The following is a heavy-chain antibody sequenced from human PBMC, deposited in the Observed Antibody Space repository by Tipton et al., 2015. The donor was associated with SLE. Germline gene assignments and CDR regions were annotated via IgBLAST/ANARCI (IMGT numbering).Heavy chain of an antibody. V-gene: IGHV4-38-2*02. J-gene: IGHJ6*03. CDR2: IHHRGRT. D-gene: IGHD3-3*01. CDR3: ARESYDSWSGYYRGYYFYMDV. Sequence: TLSLTCIVSGDSISSDYYWGWIRQPPGKGLEWIGSIHHRGRTYYSPSLKSRVTISVDTSKNQFSLNLSSVTAADTAVYYCARESYDSWSGYYRGYYFYMDVWDKGSTVTVSS. CDR1: GDSISSDYY.